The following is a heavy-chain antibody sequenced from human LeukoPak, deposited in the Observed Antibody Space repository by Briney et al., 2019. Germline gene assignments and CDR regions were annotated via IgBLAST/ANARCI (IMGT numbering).Heavy chain of an antibody. V-gene: IGHV4-59*01. J-gene: IGHJ4*02. Sequence: PSETLSLTCTVSGGSISSYYWIWIRQPPGKGLEWIGDIYYSGRTNYNPSLKSLVTTSLDTSKNQISLKLSSVTAADTAVYYCARPQTMGSSSPLGYWGQGTLVTVSS. CDR3: ARPQTMGSSSPLGY. CDR2: IYYSGRT. CDR1: GGSISSYY. D-gene: IGHD2-2*01.